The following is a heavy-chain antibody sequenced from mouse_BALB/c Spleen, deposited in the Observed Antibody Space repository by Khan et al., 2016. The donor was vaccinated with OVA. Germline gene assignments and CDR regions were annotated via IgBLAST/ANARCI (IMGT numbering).Heavy chain of an antibody. D-gene: IGHD2-14*01. J-gene: IGHJ1*01. CDR3: VRSGAYYRYDGYFDV. V-gene: IGHV1-4*01. Sequence: QVQLQQSGAELARPGASVKMSCKASGYTFTSYTMHWVKQRPGQGLEWIGYINPSNGYTNYNQKFKDKATLTVDKSSSTAYMQLSSLTSEDSAVYYCVRSGAYYRYDGYFDVWGAGTTVTVSS. CDR1: GYTFTSYT. CDR2: INPSNGYT.